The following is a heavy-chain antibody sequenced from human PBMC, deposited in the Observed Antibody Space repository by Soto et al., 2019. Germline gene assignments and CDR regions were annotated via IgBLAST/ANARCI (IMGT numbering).Heavy chain of an antibody. J-gene: IGHJ6*03. V-gene: IGHV4-39*01. CDR3: ARQRIAAAGMSPEYYYYMAV. CDR2: IYYSGST. Sequence: SETLSLPCTVSGGSISSSSYYWGWIRQPPGKGLEWIGSIYYSGSTYYNPSLKSRVTISVDTSKNQFSLKLSSVTAADTAVYYCARQRIAAAGMSPEYYYYMAVWGKGTTVTVSS. CDR1: GGSISSSSYY. D-gene: IGHD6-13*01.